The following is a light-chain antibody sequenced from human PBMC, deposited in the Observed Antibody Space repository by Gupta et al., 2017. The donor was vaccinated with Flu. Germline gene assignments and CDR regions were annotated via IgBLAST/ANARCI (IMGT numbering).Light chain of an antibody. J-gene: IGKJ2*01. CDR2: WAS. CDR3: QHANSSPYT. V-gene: IGKV4-1*01. Sequence: SLCESATIGCKFSMSVLYSYSIRNCLAWYQQKPGQAPKLLIYWASSRQCGVPERFSGSGSGTDFTLTISSLQAEDVAAYYCQHANSSPYTFGQGTKLEIK. CDR1: MSVLYSYSIRNC.